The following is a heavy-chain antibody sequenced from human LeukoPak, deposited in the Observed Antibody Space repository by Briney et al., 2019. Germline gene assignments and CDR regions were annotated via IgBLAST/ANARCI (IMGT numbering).Heavy chain of an antibody. CDR3: ARDRSGSGSYVFDY. CDR1: GGTFSRYA. J-gene: IGHJ4*02. Sequence: ASVKVSCKAPGGTFSRYAISWVRQAPGQGLEWMGWINPNSGGTNYAQKFQGRVTMTRDTSISTAYMELSRLRSDDTAVYYCARDRSGSGSYVFDYWGQGTLVTVSS. V-gene: IGHV1-2*02. D-gene: IGHD3-10*01. CDR2: INPNSGGT.